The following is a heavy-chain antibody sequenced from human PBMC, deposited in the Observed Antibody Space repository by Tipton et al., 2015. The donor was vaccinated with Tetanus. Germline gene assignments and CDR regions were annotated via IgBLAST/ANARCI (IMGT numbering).Heavy chain of an antibody. J-gene: IGHJ6*02. CDR3: ARDRGDYIYYGMDV. CDR1: GYTFTGYY. D-gene: IGHD3-22*01. CDR2: IDPNSGGT. V-gene: IGHV1-2*02. Sequence: QVQLVQSGAEMKKPGASVEVSCKASGYTFTGYYIYWVRQAPGQGLEWMGWIDPNSGGTVYAQKFQGRVTMTRDTSISTAYMERRSLRSDDTAVYYCARDRGDYIYYGMDVWGPGTTVTVS.